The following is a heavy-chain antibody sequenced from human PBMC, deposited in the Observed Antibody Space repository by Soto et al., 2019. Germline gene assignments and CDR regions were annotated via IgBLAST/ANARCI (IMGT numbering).Heavy chain of an antibody. J-gene: IGHJ4*02. CDR1: GFTFSSYW. D-gene: IGHD6-6*01. CDR2: IKQDGSEK. Sequence: EVQLVESGGGLVQPGGSLRLSCAASGFTFSSYWMSWVRQAPGKGLEWVANIKQDGSEKYYVDSVKGRFTISRDNAKNSLYLQMNSLRAEDTAVYYCASSLAARFFDYWGQGTLVTVSS. CDR3: ASSLAARFFDY. V-gene: IGHV3-7*03.